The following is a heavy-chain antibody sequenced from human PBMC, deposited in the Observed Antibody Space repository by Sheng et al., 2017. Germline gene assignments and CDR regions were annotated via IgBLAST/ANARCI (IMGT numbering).Heavy chain of an antibody. D-gene: IGHD5-12*01. J-gene: IGHJ4*02. CDR2: SAAYTGNT. Sequence: QVQLVQSGREVKKPGASVKVSCKGFWLHPSVTMVSAGCGRPLDRGFSGWDGSAAYTGNTNYVREFQGRVTMTTDTSTNTAYMELRSLTSNDTAVYFFARVGGEWNGYGDSWGQGTLVIVSS. CDR3: ARVGGEWNGYGDS. V-gene: IGHV1-18*01. CDR1: LHPSVTMV.